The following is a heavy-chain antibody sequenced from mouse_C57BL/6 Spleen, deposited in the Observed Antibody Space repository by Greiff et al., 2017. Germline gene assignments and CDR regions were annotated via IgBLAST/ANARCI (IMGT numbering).Heavy chain of an antibody. V-gene: IGHV2-5*01. D-gene: IGHD1-1*01. CDR3: AKGGATVVATNFDY. CDR2: IWRGGST. CDR1: GFSLTSYG. J-gene: IGHJ2*01. Sequence: VQLQQSGPGLVQPSQSLSITCTVSGFSLTSYGVHWVRQSPGKGLEWLGVIWRGGSTDYTAAFMSRLSITKDNSKSQVFFKMNSLQADDTAIYYCAKGGATVVATNFDYWGQGTTLTVSS.